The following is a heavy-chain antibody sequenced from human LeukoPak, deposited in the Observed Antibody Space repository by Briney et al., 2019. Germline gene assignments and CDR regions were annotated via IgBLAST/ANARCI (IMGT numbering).Heavy chain of an antibody. J-gene: IGHJ3*01. V-gene: IGHV3-33*01. D-gene: IGHD3-10*02. CDR1: GFSFSNSG. CDR2: IWYDGSNE. CDR3: AREISMFVNAFDL. Sequence: GWSLRLSCEASGFSFSNSGMHWVRQAPGKGLEWVAVIWYDGSNEYYADAVKGRFTISRDNSKNTVHLQMNSLRVEDTSVYFCAREISMFVNAFDLWGQGTLVTVTS.